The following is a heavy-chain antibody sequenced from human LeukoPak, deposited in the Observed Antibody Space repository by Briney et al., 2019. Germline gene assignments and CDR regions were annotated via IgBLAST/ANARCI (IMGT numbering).Heavy chain of an antibody. CDR3: ASWRWLQNEYYFDY. J-gene: IGHJ4*02. Sequence: GGSLRLSCAASGFTFSSYSMNWVRQAPGKGLEWVSSISSSSSYIYYADSLKGRFTISRDNAKNSLYLQMNSLRAEGTAVYYCASWRWLQNEYYFDYWGQGTLVTVSS. D-gene: IGHD5-24*01. V-gene: IGHV3-21*01. CDR1: GFTFSSYS. CDR2: ISSSSSYI.